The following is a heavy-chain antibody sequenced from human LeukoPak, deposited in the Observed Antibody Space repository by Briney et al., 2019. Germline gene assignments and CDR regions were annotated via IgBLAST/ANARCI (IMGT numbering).Heavy chain of an antibody. CDR3: ARSKGRFGESYGGYFDY. CDR2: IDWDDDE. V-gene: IGHV2-70*11. D-gene: IGHD3-10*01. Sequence: SGPALVKPTQTLTLTCTFSGFSLTTTGLCVSWIRQPPGKALEWLARIDWDDDEYYSTSLKTRLTISKDTSKNQVILTMTNMDPVDTATYYCARSKGRFGESYGGYFDYWGQGTLVTVSS. J-gene: IGHJ4*02. CDR1: GFSLTTTGLC.